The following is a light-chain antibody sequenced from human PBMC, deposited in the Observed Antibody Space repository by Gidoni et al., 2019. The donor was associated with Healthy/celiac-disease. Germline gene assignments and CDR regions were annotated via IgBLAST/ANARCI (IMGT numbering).Light chain of an antibody. CDR2: QDS. V-gene: IGLV3-1*01. Sequence: SSELTQPPTVPGAPGQTASITCSGDKLGDKYACWYQQKPGQSPVLVIYQDSKRPSGIPERFSGSNSGNTATLTISGTQAMDEADYYCQAWDSSTPVVFGGGTKLTVL. J-gene: IGLJ2*01. CDR3: QAWDSSTPVV. CDR1: KLGDKY.